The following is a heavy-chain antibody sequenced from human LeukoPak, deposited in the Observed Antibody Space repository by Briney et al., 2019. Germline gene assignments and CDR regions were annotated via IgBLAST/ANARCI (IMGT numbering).Heavy chain of an antibody. V-gene: IGHV4-59*12. D-gene: IGHD3-3*01. CDR1: GGSISSYY. J-gene: IGHJ5*02. CDR2: IYYSGST. Sequence: SETLSLTCTVSGGSISSYYWSWIRQPPGKGLEWIGYIYYSGSTNYNPSLKSRVTISVDTSKNQFSLKLSSVTAADTAVYYCARGLSLDYDFWSGYQVRANWFDPWGQGTLVAVSS. CDR3: ARGLSLDYDFWSGYQVRANWFDP.